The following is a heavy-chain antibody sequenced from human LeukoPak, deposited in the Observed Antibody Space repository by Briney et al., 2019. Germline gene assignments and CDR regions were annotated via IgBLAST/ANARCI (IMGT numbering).Heavy chain of an antibody. Sequence: SETLSLTCTVSGGSISSFYWSWIRQPPGKGLEWIGYIYYSGSTNYNPSLKSRVTISVDTSKNQFSLKLTSVTAADTAVYYCARGVVAAPQTFDYWGQGTLVTVSS. CDR3: ARGVVAAPQTFDY. D-gene: IGHD2-15*01. J-gene: IGHJ4*02. CDR2: IYYSGST. V-gene: IGHV4-59*01. CDR1: GGSISSFY.